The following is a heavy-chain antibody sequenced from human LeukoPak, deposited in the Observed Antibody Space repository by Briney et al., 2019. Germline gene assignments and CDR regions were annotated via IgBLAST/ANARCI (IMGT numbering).Heavy chain of an antibody. CDR2: TWYDGSNK. Sequence: QSGGSLRLSCAASGFTFSSYGMHWVRQAPGKGLEWVAVTWYDGSNKYYADSVKGRFTISRDNSKNTLYLQMNSLRAEDTAVYYCARDGGRFDILTGYYGDASYYFDYWGQGTLVTVSS. CDR1: GFTFSSYG. CDR3: ARDGGRFDILTGYYGDASYYFDY. J-gene: IGHJ4*02. D-gene: IGHD3-9*01. V-gene: IGHV3-33*01.